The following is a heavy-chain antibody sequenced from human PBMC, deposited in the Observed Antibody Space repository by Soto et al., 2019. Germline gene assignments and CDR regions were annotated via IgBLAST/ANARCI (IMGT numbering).Heavy chain of an antibody. J-gene: IGHJ6*02. CDR3: AMLGGWSGGSSGMDV. CDR2: IRRKANSYTT. D-gene: IGHD6-19*01. Sequence: EVQLVESGGGLVQPGGSLRLSCAASGLIFSDYHMDWVRQAPGKGLEWVGRIRRKANSYTTEYAASVKGRFTISRDDLKNSLYLQMSSLKSEDTAVYYCAMLGGWSGGSSGMDVWGQGTTVTVSS. V-gene: IGHV3-72*01. CDR1: GLIFSDYH.